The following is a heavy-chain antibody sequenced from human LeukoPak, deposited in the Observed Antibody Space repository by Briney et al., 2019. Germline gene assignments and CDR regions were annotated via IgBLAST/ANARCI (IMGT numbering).Heavy chain of an antibody. CDR3: AKSKVVVAAYYYYFGMDV. Sequence: SGGSLRLSCAASGFTFSTYWMSWVRQAPGKGLEWVANIKPDGSEKDYVDSLKGRFTISRDNAKNSLYLQVNSLRAEDTAVYYCAKSKVVVAAYYYYFGMDVWGQGTTVTVSS. D-gene: IGHD2-15*01. J-gene: IGHJ6*02. CDR1: GFTFSTYW. CDR2: IKPDGSEK. V-gene: IGHV3-7*02.